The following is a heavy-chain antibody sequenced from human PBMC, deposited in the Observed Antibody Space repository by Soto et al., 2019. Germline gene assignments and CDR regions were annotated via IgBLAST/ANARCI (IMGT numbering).Heavy chain of an antibody. CDR3: ARDRAYGDYEVTEFDP. CDR1: GFTFSTYN. J-gene: IGHJ5*02. Sequence: EVQLVESGGGLVKPGGSLRLSCAASGFTFSTYNMNWVRQAPGKGLEWVSSISSSSRYIYYGDSVKGRFTISRDNAKNSLYLQMNSLRVEDTAVYYCARDRAYGDYEVTEFDPWGQGTLVIVSS. CDR2: ISSSSRYI. V-gene: IGHV3-21*01. D-gene: IGHD4-17*01.